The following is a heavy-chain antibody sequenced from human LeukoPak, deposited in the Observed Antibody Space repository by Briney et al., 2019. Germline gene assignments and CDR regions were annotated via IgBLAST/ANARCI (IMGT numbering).Heavy chain of an antibody. CDR2: IYSGGST. V-gene: IGHV3-66*01. CDR3: AREGPGRPIDY. Sequence: PGGSLRLSCAASGFTFSDYYMSWVRQAPGKGLEWVSVIYSGGSTYSADSVKGRFTISRDNSKNTLFLQMDSLRAEDTAVYYCAREGPGRPIDYWGQGTLVTVSS. D-gene: IGHD1-26*01. J-gene: IGHJ4*02. CDR1: GFTFSDYY.